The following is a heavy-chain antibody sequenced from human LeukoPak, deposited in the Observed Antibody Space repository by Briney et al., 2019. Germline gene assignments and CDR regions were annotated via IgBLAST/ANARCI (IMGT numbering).Heavy chain of an antibody. CDR3: VRQGYYYDSSAYYSIDY. J-gene: IGHJ4*02. CDR2: IYPGDSDT. Sequence: GESLKISCKASGYSFSSYWIGWVRPMPGKVLEWVGIIYPGDSDTRDSPSFQGQVTISADESISTAYLQWSSLKASDTAMYYCVRQGYYYDSSAYYSIDYWGQGTLVTVSS. CDR1: GYSFSSYW. V-gene: IGHV5-51*01. D-gene: IGHD3-22*01.